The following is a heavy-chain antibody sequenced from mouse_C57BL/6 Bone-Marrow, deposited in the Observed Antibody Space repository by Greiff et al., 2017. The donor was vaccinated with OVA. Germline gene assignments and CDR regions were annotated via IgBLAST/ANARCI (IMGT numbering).Heavy chain of an antibody. D-gene: IGHD2-3*01. CDR3: ADGYPFYAMDY. J-gene: IGHJ4*01. CDR1: GFTFSDYG. Sequence: EVMLVESGGGLVKPGGSLKLSCAASGFTFSDYGMHWVRQAPEQGLEWVAYISSGSSTIYYADTVKGRFTISRDNAKNTLFLQMTSLTSEDTAMYYCADGYPFYAMDYWGQGTSVTVSS. V-gene: IGHV5-17*01. CDR2: ISSGSSTI.